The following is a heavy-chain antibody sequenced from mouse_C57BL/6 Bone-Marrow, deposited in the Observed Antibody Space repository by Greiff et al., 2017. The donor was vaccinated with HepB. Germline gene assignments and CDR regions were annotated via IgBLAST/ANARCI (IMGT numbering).Heavy chain of an antibody. CDR3: ASGIYYDYPFAY. CDR2: IWGVGST. Sequence: VQRVESGPGLVAPSQSLSITCTVSGFSFTSYGIDWVRQSPGKGLEWLGVIWGVGSTNYNSALKSRLSISKDNSKSQVFLKMNSLQTDDTAMYYCASGIYYDYPFAYWGQGTLVTVSA. D-gene: IGHD2-4*01. V-gene: IGHV2-6*01. CDR1: GFSFTSYG. J-gene: IGHJ3*01.